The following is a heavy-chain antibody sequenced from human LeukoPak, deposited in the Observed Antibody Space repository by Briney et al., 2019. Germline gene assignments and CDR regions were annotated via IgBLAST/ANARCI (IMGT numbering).Heavy chain of an antibody. CDR3: ACSRSGTRWSISIDY. J-gene: IGHJ4*02. Sequence: PSETLSLTCSVSGGSISGDIYYWGWIRQPPGKGLEWIGSIYYSGSTYYSPSLKSRVTISVDTSKNQFSLRLSSVTAADTALYYCACSRSGTRWSISIDYWGQGTLVTVSS. D-gene: IGHD3-10*01. V-gene: IGHV4-39*01. CDR2: IYYSGST. CDR1: GGSISGDIYY.